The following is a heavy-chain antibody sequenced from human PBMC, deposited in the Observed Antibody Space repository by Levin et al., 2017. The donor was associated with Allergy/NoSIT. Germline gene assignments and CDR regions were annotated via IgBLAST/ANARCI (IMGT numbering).Heavy chain of an antibody. J-gene: IGHJ4*02. CDR2: ISGSGGST. CDR3: AKDQLVVISLDHYFDY. Sequence: GGSLRLSCAASGFTFSSYAMSWVRQAPGKGLEWVSAISGSGGSTYYADSVKGRFTISRDNSKNTLYLQMNSLRAEDTAVYYCAKDQLVVISLDHYFDYWGQGTLVTVSS. V-gene: IGHV3-23*01. CDR1: GFTFSSYA. D-gene: IGHD3-22*01.